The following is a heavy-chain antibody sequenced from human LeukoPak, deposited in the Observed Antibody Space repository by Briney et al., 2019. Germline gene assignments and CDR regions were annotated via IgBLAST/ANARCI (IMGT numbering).Heavy chain of an antibody. D-gene: IGHD2-2*01. Sequence: PSETLSLTCAVYGGSFSGYYWSWIRQPPGKGLEWIGEINHSGSTNYNPSLKSRVTISVDTSKNQLSLKLSSVTAADTAVYYCARLFKPAFEYWGQGTLVTVSS. CDR1: GGSFSGYY. CDR3: ARLFKPAFEY. J-gene: IGHJ4*02. CDR2: INHSGST. V-gene: IGHV4-34*01.